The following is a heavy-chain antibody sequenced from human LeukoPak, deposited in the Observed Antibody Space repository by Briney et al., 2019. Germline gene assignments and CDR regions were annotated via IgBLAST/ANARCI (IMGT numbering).Heavy chain of an antibody. J-gene: IGHJ4*02. Sequence: ASVEVSCKASGGTFSSYAISWVRQAPGQGLEWMGGIIPIFGTANYAQKFQGRVTITTDESTSTAYMELSSLRSEDTAVYYCARGAHLQVVDYWGQGTLVTVSS. V-gene: IGHV1-69*05. D-gene: IGHD2-15*01. CDR1: GGTFSSYA. CDR3: ARGAHLQVVDY. CDR2: IIPIFGTA.